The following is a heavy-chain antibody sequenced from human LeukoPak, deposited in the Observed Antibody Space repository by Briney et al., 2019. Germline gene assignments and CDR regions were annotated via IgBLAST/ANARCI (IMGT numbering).Heavy chain of an antibody. J-gene: IGHJ3*02. D-gene: IGHD2-15*01. Sequence: PGGSLRLSCGASTFTFSSYGMSWVRQAPGKGLEWVSAISGSGGSTYYADSVKGRFTISRDNSKNSLYLQMNSLRAEDTAVYYCAKDGYCSAGSCFSANDAFDIWGRGTMVTVSS. V-gene: IGHV3-23*01. CDR2: ISGSGGST. CDR1: TFTFSSYG. CDR3: AKDGYCSAGSCFSANDAFDI.